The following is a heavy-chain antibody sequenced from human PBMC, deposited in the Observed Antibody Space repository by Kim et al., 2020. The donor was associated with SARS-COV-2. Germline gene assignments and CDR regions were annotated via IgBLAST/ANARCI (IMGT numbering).Heavy chain of an antibody. CDR1: GFTFSNYF. CDR3: ATDRLNNNYPRIDY. Sequence: GGSLRLSCVASGFTFSNYFMSWVRQAPGKGLEWVSGISDRGVTTYYADSAKGRFTISRDDSKNTLYLQMNSLRAEDTAVYYCATDRLNNNYPRIDYWGQG. CDR2: ISDRGVTT. J-gene: IGHJ4*02. D-gene: IGHD4-4*01. V-gene: IGHV3-23*01.